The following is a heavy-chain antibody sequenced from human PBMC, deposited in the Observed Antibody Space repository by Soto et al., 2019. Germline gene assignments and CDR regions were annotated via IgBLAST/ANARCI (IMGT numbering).Heavy chain of an antibody. CDR3: ARGSSGYISSWYYFDY. CDR2: ISGIGGST. D-gene: IGHD6-13*01. J-gene: IGHJ4*02. V-gene: IGHV3-23*01. CDR1: GFTFTDYA. Sequence: EVQLLESGGGLVQPGGSLRLSCAASGFTFTDYALSWVRQAPGKGLEWVATISGIGGSTYLADSVKGRLSISRDNSKNTVSLLMNSLRAEDTAVYFCARGSSGYISSWYYFDYWGRGTLLTVSS.